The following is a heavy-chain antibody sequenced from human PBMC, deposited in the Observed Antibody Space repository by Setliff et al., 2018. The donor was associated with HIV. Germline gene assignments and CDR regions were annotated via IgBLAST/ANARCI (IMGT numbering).Heavy chain of an antibody. Sequence: SVKVSCKASGGTSVTYAINWVRQAPGQGLEWMGGIIPLFGTTNYARKFQGRVTITADKSTSTAYMELSSLRSEDTAVYYCARGQNRGDDYFDYWGQGTLVTV. CDR1: GGTSVTYA. V-gene: IGHV1-69*06. CDR2: IIPLFGTT. CDR3: ARGQNRGDDYFDY. D-gene: IGHD2-21*02. J-gene: IGHJ4*02.